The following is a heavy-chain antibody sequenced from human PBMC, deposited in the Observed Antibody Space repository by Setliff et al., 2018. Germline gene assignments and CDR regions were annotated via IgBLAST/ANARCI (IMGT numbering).Heavy chain of an antibody. CDR2: INHSGST. Sequence: SETLSLTCAVYSGSFSGYYWSWIRQPPGKGLEWIGEINHSGSTNYNPSLKSRVTISVDTSKNQFSLKLSSVTAADTAVYYCARGRGPPTIFGLPTGSKGYMDVWGKGTTVTVSS. CDR3: ARGRGPPTIFGLPTGSKGYMDV. V-gene: IGHV4-34*01. CDR1: SGSFSGYY. D-gene: IGHD3-3*01. J-gene: IGHJ6*03.